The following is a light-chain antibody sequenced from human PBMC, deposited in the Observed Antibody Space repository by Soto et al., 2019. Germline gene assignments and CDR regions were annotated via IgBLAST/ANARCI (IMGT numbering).Light chain of an antibody. CDR2: GAS. V-gene: IGKV3-15*01. CDR3: QHYNNWPRT. Sequence: EIVMTQSPATLSVSPGERATLSCRASQSVSSNLAWYQQKPGRAPRLLIYGASTRATGIPARFSGSGSGTDFTLTISSLQSEDFAVYYCQHYNNWPRTFGQGTKVEIK. CDR1: QSVSSN. J-gene: IGKJ1*01.